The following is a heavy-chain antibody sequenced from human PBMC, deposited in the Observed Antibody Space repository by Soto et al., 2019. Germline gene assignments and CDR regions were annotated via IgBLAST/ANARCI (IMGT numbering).Heavy chain of an antibody. J-gene: IGHJ3*02. CDR3: AKEPWPSSSHHDAFDS. D-gene: IGHD2-2*01. V-gene: IGHV3-23*01. CDR1: RFAFSSYA. CDR2: ISGSGGST. Sequence: PGGTLRLCCAPSRFAFSSYAMSWLRQAPGKGLECVSAISGSGGSTYYADSVKGRFTISRDNSKNTLYLQMNSLRAEDTAVYYSAKEPWPSSSHHDAFDSWDQGTMVTVSS.